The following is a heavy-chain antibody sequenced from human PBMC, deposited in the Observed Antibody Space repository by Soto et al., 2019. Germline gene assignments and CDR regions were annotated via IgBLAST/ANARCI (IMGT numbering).Heavy chain of an antibody. CDR1: GGSFSGYY. CDR2: INHSGST. D-gene: IGHD3-10*01. V-gene: IGHV4-34*01. J-gene: IGHJ5*02. Sequence: QVQLQQWGAGLLKPSETLSLTCAVYGGSFSGYYWSWIRQPPGKGLEWIGEINHSGSTNYNPSLKSRVTISVDTSKNQFSLKLSSVTAADTAVYYCARVGRFLKWFDPWGQGTLVTVSS. CDR3: ARVGRFLKWFDP.